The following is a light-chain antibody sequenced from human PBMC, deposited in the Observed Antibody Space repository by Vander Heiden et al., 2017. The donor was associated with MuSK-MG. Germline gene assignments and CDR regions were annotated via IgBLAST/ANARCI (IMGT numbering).Light chain of an antibody. Sequence: QSALRQPPSVSGSPGQSITISCTGTNSDVGGFNSVSWYQRHPGEAPKLLIFDVDSRPSGISHRFSGSKSGNMASLTISGLQTEDEADYFCNSYTDIDTVVFGGGTKLSVL. J-gene: IGLJ2*01. CDR2: DVD. CDR3: NSYTDIDTVV. CDR1: NSDVGGFNS. V-gene: IGLV2-14*03.